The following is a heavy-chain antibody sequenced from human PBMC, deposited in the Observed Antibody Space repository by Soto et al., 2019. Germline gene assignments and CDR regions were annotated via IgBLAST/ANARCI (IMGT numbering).Heavy chain of an antibody. CDR2: IYWDDDK. V-gene: IGHV2-5*02. J-gene: IGHJ6*02. CDR1: GFSLSTSGVG. D-gene: IGHD6-13*01. CDR3: AHTGTAAAGISYYYGVDV. Sequence: SGPTLVNPTQTLTLTCTFPGFSLSTSGVGVGWIRQPPGKALEWLALIYWDDDKRYSPSLKRRRTITKDTSKNPVVLTMTNMDPVDSATYYCAHTGTAAAGISYYYGVDVWGQGTTVTVSS.